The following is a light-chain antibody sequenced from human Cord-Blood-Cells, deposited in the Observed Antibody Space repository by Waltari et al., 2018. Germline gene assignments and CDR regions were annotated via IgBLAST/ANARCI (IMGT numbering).Light chain of an antibody. Sequence: QSALTQPASVSGSPGQSITISCTGTSSDVGGYNSVSWYQQHPGKDTKLMIYDVSNRPSGVSNRCPGTNSRTTASLTMSGLQAEDEAYYYCSSYTSSSTVVFGGGTKLTVL. CDR2: DVS. CDR1: SSDVGGYNS. V-gene: IGLV2-14*01. J-gene: IGLJ2*01. CDR3: SSYTSSSTVV.